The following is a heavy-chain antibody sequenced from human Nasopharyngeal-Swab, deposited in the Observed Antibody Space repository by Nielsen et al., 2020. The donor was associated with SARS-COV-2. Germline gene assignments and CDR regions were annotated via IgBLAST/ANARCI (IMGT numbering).Heavy chain of an antibody. V-gene: IGHV3-7*01. CDR3: VRDESGAFDI. CDR2: VKQDVGEK. CDR1: GFTFTTYS. J-gene: IGHJ3*02. Sequence: GGSLRLSCAASGFTFTTYSMTWVRQAPGQGLEWVANVKQDVGEKFYLDSVKGRFTISRDNAKSSLYLQMTSLRAEDPAVYYCVRDESGAFDIWGQGTMVTVSS. D-gene: IGHD3-10*01.